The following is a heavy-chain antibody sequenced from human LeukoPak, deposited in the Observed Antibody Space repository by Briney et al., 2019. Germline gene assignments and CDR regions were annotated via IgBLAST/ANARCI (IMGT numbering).Heavy chain of an antibody. CDR2: ILPGGST. J-gene: IGHJ4*02. CDR3: AKGSGLGSYDF. D-gene: IGHD1-26*01. Sequence: PGGFLRLSRSASGFSFSSHSMAWVRQASGKGLEWVSGILPGGSTYYADPVKGRFTISRDNSKNTLYLQLTSLKSEDTGVFYCAKGSGLGSYDFWGQGTLVTVSS. V-gene: IGHV3-23*01. CDR1: GFSFSSHS.